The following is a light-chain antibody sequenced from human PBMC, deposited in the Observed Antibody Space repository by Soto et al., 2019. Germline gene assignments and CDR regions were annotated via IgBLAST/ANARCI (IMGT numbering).Light chain of an antibody. Sequence: DIQMTQSPSSLSASVGDRVTITCRASQSISTFLNWYQQKPGKAPKLLIFAASSLQSGVPSRFSGSGSGTDFTLTISSLQPEDFATYYCQQSYSTPPTFSQGTNVEIK. CDR1: QSISTF. J-gene: IGKJ1*01. CDR3: QQSYSTPPT. V-gene: IGKV1-39*01. CDR2: AAS.